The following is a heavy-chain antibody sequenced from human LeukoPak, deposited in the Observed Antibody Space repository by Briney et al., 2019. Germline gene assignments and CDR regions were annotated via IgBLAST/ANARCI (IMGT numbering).Heavy chain of an antibody. J-gene: IGHJ6*03. CDR1: GGTFSSYA. CDR2: IIPIFGTA. Sequence: GSSVKVSCKASGGTFSSYAISWVRQAPGQGLEWMGGIIPIFGTANYAQKSQGRVTITTDESTSTAYMELSSLRSEDTAVYYCARGRVPGTMIVVVRNYYMDVWGKGTTVTVSS. D-gene: IGHD3-22*01. V-gene: IGHV1-69*05. CDR3: ARGRVPGTMIVVVRNYYMDV.